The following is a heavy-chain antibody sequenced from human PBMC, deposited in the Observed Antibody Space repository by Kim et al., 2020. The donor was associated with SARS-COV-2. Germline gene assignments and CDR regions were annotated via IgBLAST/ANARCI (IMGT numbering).Heavy chain of an antibody. Sequence: YVESVKGQLTISRDNAKHSLSLQMNTLRDEDSAVYYCARDSRTAYGMDVWGQGTTVTVSS. CDR3: ARDSRTAYGMDV. J-gene: IGHJ6*02. V-gene: IGHV3-48*02.